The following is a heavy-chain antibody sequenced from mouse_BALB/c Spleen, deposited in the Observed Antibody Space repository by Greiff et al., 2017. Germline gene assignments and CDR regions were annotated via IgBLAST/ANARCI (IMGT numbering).Heavy chain of an antibody. CDR2: ISSGGST. D-gene: IGHD6-1*01. J-gene: IGHJ2*01. CDR1: GFTFSSYA. CDR3: ARERFPSFDY. Sequence: DVKLVESGGGLVKPGGSLKLSCAASGFTFSSYAMSWVRQTPEKRLEWVASISSGGSTYYPDSVKGRFTISRDNARNILYLQMSSLRSEDTAMYYCARERFPSFDYWGQGTTLTVSS. V-gene: IGHV5-6-5*01.